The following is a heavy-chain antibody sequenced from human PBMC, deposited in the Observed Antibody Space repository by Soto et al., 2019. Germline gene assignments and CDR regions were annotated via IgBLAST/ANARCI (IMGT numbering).Heavy chain of an antibody. V-gene: IGHV4-39*01. CDR1: GGSISSSSYY. CDR2: IHYSGGT. Sequence: SGTLSLTCTVSGGSISSSSYYWGWIRQPPGKGLEWIGNIHYSGGTYYNPSLKSRVTISVDTSRNQFFLKLASVTAADTAVYYCVRPQYSAYAFLHWGPGALVTVSS. J-gene: IGHJ4*02. D-gene: IGHD5-12*01. CDR3: VRPQYSAYAFLH.